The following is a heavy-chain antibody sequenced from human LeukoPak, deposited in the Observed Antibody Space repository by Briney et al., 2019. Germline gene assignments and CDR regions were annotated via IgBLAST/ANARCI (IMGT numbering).Heavy chain of an antibody. J-gene: IGHJ6*03. CDR3: ARSNDSSGLYYYYYYMDV. V-gene: IGHV1-8*01. D-gene: IGHD3-22*01. CDR2: MNPNSGNT. CDR1: GYTFTSYD. Sequence: ASAKVSCKASGYTFTSYDINWVRQATGQGLEWMGWMNPNSGNTGYAQKFQGRVTMTRNTSISTAYMELSSLRSEDTAVYYCARSNDSSGLYYYYYYMDVWGKGTTVTVSS.